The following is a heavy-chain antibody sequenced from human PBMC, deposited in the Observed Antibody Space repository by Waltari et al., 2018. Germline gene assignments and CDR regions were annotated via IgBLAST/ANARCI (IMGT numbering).Heavy chain of an antibody. D-gene: IGHD2-2*01. V-gene: IGHV4-59*01. CDR2: IYYSGST. J-gene: IGHJ6*02. CDR3: ARDRGIVVVPAANLYYYYGMDV. Sequence: QVQLQESGPGLVKPSETLSLTCTVSGGSISSYYWSWIRQPPGQELEWIGYIYYSGSTNYNPSLKSRVTISVDTSKNQFSLKLSSVTAADTAVYYCARDRGIVVVPAANLYYYYGMDVWGQGTTVTVSS. CDR1: GGSISSYY.